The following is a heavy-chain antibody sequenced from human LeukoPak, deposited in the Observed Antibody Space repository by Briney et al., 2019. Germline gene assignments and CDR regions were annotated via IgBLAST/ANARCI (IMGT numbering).Heavy chain of an antibody. Sequence: GGSLRLSCAASGFTFSSYEMNWVRQAPGKGLEWVSYISSSGSTIYYADFVKGRFTISRDNARNSLYLQMNSLRAEDTAVYYCARGRYDSSGYYALFDYWGQGTLVTVSS. CDR2: ISSSGSTI. V-gene: IGHV3-48*03. CDR3: ARGRYDSSGYYALFDY. D-gene: IGHD3-22*01. J-gene: IGHJ4*02. CDR1: GFTFSSYE.